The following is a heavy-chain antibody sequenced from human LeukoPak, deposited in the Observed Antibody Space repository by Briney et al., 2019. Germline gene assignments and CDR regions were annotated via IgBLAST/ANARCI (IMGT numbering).Heavy chain of an antibody. V-gene: IGHV1-46*01. CDR1: GYTFTSYY. D-gene: IGHD3-22*01. J-gene: IGHJ4*02. Sequence: GASVKVSCKASGYTFTSYYMHWVRQAPGQGLEWMGVINHSGGTTRYAQKFQGRVTVTRDTSASTVYMQLSSLRSEDTAVYYCARYDSGSTDYWGQGTLVTVSS. CDR3: ARYDSGSTDY. CDR2: INHSGGTT.